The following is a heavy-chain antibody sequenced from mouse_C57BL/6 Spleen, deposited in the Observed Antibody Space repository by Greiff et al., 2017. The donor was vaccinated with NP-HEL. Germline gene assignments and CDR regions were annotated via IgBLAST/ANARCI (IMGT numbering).Heavy chain of an antibody. CDR2: IYPSDSET. V-gene: IGHV1-61*01. Sequence: VQLQQPGAELVRPGSSVKLSCKASGYTFTSYWMDWVKQRPGQGLEWIGNIYPSDSETHYNQKFKDKATLTVDKSSSTAYMQLSSLTSEDSAVYFCAREDYYSNYEDYWGQGTTLTVSS. D-gene: IGHD2-5*01. CDR1: GYTFTSYW. J-gene: IGHJ2*01. CDR3: AREDYYSNYEDY.